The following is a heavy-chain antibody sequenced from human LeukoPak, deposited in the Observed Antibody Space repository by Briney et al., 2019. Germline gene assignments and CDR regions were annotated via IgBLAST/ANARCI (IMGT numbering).Heavy chain of an antibody. V-gene: IGHV4-59*01. D-gene: IGHD3-16*01. CDR3: ARGLNSGSYAPFNY. CDR2: IYYSGSA. CDR1: GGSINTYF. J-gene: IGHJ4*02. Sequence: SETLSLTCTVSGGSINTYFWSWIRQPPGKGLEWIGYIYYSGSATYSPSLKSRVTISVDTSKNQFSLKLSSVTAADTGLYYCARGLNSGSYAPFNYWGQGTLVTVS.